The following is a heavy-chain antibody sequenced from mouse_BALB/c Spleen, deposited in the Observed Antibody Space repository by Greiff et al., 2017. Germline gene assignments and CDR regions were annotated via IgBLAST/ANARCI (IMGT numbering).Heavy chain of an antibody. CDR1: GFTFSDYY. D-gene: IGHD2-10*02. CDR3: ARGYGNYVAWFAY. J-gene: IGHJ3*01. CDR2: ISDGGSYT. Sequence: EVKLMESGGGLVKPGGSPKLSCAASGFTFSDYYMYWVRQTPEKRLEWVATISDGGSYTYYPDSVKGRFTISRDNAKNNLYLQMSSLKSEDTAMYYCARGYGNYVAWFAYWGQGTLVTVSA. V-gene: IGHV5-4*02.